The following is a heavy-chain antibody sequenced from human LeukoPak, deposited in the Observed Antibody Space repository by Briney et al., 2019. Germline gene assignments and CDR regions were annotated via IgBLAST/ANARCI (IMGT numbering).Heavy chain of an antibody. CDR2: IYYSGST. J-gene: IGHJ4*02. CDR3: ARYSTIFGVVGYYFDH. D-gene: IGHD3-3*01. V-gene: IGHV4-59*01. Sequence: SETLSLTCTVSGGSISSYYWSWIRQPPGKGLEWIGYIYYSGSTNYNPSLKSRVTISVDTSKNQFSLKLSSVTAADTAVYYCARYSTIFGVVGYYFDHWGQGTLVTVSS. CDR1: GGSISSYY.